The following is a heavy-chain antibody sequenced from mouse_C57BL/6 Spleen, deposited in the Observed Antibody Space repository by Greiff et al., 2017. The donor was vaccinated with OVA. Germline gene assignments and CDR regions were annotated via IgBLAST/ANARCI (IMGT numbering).Heavy chain of an antibody. CDR1: GYSITSGYD. CDR3: ARENGGSSYFDY. V-gene: IGHV3-1*01. D-gene: IGHD1-1*01. J-gene: IGHJ2*01. Sequence: EVMLVESGPGMVKPSQSLSLTCTVTGYSITSGYDWHWIRHFPGNKLEWMGYISYSGSTNYNPSLKSRISITHDTSKNHFFLKLNSVTTEDTATYYCARENGGSSYFDYWGQGTTLTVSS. CDR2: ISYSGST.